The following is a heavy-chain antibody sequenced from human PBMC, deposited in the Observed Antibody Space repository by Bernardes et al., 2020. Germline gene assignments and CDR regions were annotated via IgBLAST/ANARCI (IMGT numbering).Heavy chain of an antibody. Sequence: GASLNISCQASGNSFTSYWIGWVRQIPGKGLEWVGIISPGDSDTRYGPSFQSHVTISADKSISTAYLQWSSLKASDTAMYYCAAVGYGGHPSDPWGQGTLVTVSS. D-gene: IGHD5-12*01. J-gene: IGHJ5*02. CDR3: AAVGYGGHPSDP. CDR2: ISPGDSDT. V-gene: IGHV5-51*01. CDR1: GNSFTSYW.